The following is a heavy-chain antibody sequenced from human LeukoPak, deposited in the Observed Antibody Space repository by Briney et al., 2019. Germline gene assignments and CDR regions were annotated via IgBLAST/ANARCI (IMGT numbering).Heavy chain of an antibody. CDR2: INPSGGST. D-gene: IGHD2-21*02. Sequence: GASVKVSCKASAYTFTSYYMHWVRQAPGQGLEWMGIINPSGGSTSYAQKFQGRVTMTRDTSTSTVYLELSSLRSEDTAVYYCARDFEDCGGDCYSLADYWGQGTLVTVSS. V-gene: IGHV1-46*01. CDR1: AYTFTSYY. CDR3: ARDFEDCGGDCYSLADY. J-gene: IGHJ4*02.